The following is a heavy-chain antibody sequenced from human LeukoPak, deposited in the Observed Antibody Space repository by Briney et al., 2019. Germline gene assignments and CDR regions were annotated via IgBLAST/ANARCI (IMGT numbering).Heavy chain of an antibody. Sequence: PSQTLSLTCTVSGGSISSGSYYWSWIRQPAGKGLEWIGRIYTSGSTNYNPSLKSRVTISVDTSKNQFSLKLSSVTAADTAVYYCARDIVVDTIFDPWGQGTLVTVSS. CDR2: IYTSGST. D-gene: IGHD5-12*01. CDR1: GGSISSGSYY. V-gene: IGHV4-61*02. CDR3: ARDIVVDTIFDP. J-gene: IGHJ5*02.